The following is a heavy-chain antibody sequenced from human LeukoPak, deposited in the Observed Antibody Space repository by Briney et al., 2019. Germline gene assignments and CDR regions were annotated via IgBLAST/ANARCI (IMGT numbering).Heavy chain of an antibody. Sequence: SETLSLTCAVSGYSISSGYYWGWIRQPPGKGLEWIGSIYHSGSTYYNPSLKSRVTISVDTSKNQFSLKLSSVPAADTAVYYCARDPTINYYDSSGYSDAFDIWGQGTMVTVSS. V-gene: IGHV4-38-2*02. D-gene: IGHD3-22*01. CDR1: GYSISSGYY. J-gene: IGHJ3*02. CDR3: ARDPTINYYDSSGYSDAFDI. CDR2: IYHSGST.